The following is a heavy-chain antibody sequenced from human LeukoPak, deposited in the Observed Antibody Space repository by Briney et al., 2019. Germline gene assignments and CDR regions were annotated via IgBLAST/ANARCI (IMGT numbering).Heavy chain of an antibody. CDR2: IYYSGST. D-gene: IGHD4-17*01. CDR3: AKRRDGDWYQGAFDI. Sequence: PSETLSLTCTVSGGSISSRSDYWGWIRQPPGKGLEWIGIIYYSGSTYYNPSLKSRVTISVDTSKNQFSLMLSSVTAADTAVYYCAKRRDGDWYQGAFDIWAQGTMVTVSS. CDR1: GGSISSRSDY. V-gene: IGHV4-39*01. J-gene: IGHJ3*02.